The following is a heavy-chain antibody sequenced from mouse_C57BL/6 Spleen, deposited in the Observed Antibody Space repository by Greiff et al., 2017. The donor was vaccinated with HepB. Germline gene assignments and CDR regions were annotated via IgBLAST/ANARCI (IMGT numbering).Heavy chain of an antibody. V-gene: IGHV1-82*01. CDR2: IYPGDGDT. D-gene: IGHD1-1*01. J-gene: IGHJ4*01. CDR3: ASTITTVVAPYAMDY. Sequence: QVQLQQSGPELVKPGASVKISCKASGYAFSSSWMNWVKQRPGKGLEWIGRIYPGDGDTNYNGKFKGKATLTADNSSSTAYMQLSSLTSEDSAVYFCASTITTVVAPYAMDYWGQGTSVTVSS. CDR1: GYAFSSSW.